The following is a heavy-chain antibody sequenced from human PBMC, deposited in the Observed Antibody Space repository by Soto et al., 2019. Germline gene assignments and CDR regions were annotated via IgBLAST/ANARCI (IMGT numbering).Heavy chain of an antibody. CDR3: ATFFVETGGSSGWPWTFHY. J-gene: IGHJ4*02. D-gene: IGHD6-25*01. V-gene: IGHV3-23*01. Sequence: EVQLLESGGGLVQPGRSLRLSCAASGFTFSSYAMSWVRQAPGKGLAWVAALSGSGGTTYYAASVKGRFTISRDNSKNTLFLQMHSLSAEETAGYYCATFFVETGGSSGWPWTFHYWGQGTLVIVSS. CDR2: LSGSGGTT. CDR1: GFTFSSYA.